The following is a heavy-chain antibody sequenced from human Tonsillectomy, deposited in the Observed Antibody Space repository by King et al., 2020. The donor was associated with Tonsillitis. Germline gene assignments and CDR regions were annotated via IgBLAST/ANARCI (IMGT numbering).Heavy chain of an antibody. CDR3: AKAWTYYYDSSVDY. V-gene: IGHV3-9*01. CDR1: GFIFDDYA. J-gene: IGHJ4*02. D-gene: IGHD3-22*01. CDR2: ISWNSGSI. Sequence: QLVQSGGGLVQPGRSLRLSCAASGFIFDDYAMHWVRQAPGKGLEWVSGISWNSGSIGYADSVKGRFTISRDNANNSLYLQMNSLRAEDTALYYCAKAWTYYYDSSVDYWGQGTLVTVSS.